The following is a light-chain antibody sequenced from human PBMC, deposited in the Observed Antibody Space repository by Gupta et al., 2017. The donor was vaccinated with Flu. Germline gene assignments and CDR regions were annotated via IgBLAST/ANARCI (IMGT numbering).Light chain of an antibody. Sequence: TARMTCSGDELPKQYAYWYQQKPGQAPVLMIYKDSERPSGIPERFSGSSSGTTVTLTIIGVQAEDEADYYCQSSDGSVTCEVFGGGTKLTVL. CDR1: ELPKQY. V-gene: IGLV3-25*01. CDR2: KDS. CDR3: QSSDGSVTCEV. J-gene: IGLJ2*01.